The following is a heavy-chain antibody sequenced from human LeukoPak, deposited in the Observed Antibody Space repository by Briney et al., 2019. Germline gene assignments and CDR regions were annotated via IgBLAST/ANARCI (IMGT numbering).Heavy chain of an antibody. CDR3: ARDPPIGGADVFDI. V-gene: IGHV1-2*02. CDR2: INPNSGGT. J-gene: IGHJ3*02. D-gene: IGHD3-10*01. Sequence: ASLKLCCTAAGYTFPGYYVHWVRQSPAQGLEWMGWINPNSGGTNYAQKFQGRVTMTRDTSISTAYMELTRLTSDDTAVYYCARDPPIGGADVFDIWGQGTMVTVSS. CDR1: GYTFPGYY.